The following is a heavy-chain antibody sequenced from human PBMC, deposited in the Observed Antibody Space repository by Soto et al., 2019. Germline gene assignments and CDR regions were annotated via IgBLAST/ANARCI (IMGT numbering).Heavy chain of an antibody. Sequence: DVQLLESGGGLVQPGGSLTLSCAASRFRFSDFAMSWVRQAPGKGLEWVSSIGGLGSDTYYADTVKGRFTISRDNSKSTLYLQMDGLRDEETAGYYCAKDAVPYNGKWDWFDSWGQGTLVIVS. CDR2: IGGLGSDT. CDR1: RFRFSDFA. D-gene: IGHD1-20*01. CDR3: AKDAVPYNGKWDWFDS. J-gene: IGHJ5*01. V-gene: IGHV3-23*01.